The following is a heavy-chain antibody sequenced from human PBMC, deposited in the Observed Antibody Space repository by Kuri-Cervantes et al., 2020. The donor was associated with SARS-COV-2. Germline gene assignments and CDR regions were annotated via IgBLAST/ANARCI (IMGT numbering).Heavy chain of an antibody. CDR2: VSQSGST. CDR1: GESASGYF. D-gene: IGHD3-10*01. V-gene: IGHV4-34*01. CDR3: ARRGLKARQYFDS. Sequence: GSLRLSCAMYGESASGYFWSWFRQPPGKGLEWIGEVSQSGSTDYNPSLKSPVTMTLDTSMKHFSLNLSYVTAADTAVYYCARRGLKARQYFDSWGQGTLVTVSS. J-gene: IGHJ4*02.